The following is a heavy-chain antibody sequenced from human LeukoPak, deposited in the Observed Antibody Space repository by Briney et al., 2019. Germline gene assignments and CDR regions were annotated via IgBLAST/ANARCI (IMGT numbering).Heavy chain of an antibody. D-gene: IGHD1-26*01. J-gene: IGHJ4*02. V-gene: IGHV3-21*01. Sequence: PGGSLRLSCAASGFSFNSYSMNWVRQAPGKGLEWVSSISSSSSYIYYADSVKGRFTISRDNAKNSLYLQMNSLRAEDTAVYYCARDRGGIVGPDDYWGQGTLVTVSS. CDR3: ARDRGGIVGPDDY. CDR2: ISSSSSYI. CDR1: GFSFNSYS.